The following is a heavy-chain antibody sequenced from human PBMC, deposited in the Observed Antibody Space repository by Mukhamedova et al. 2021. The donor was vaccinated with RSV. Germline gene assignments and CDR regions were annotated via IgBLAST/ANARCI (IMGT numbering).Heavy chain of an antibody. Sequence: STWDNPSLKSRVTISVDTSKNQFSLKLSSVTAADTAVYYCARGRYCSSTSCSYGMDVCGQGTTVTVSS. V-gene: IGHV4-30-2*04. CDR3: ARGRYCSSTSCSYGMDV. CDR2: ST. J-gene: IGHJ6*02. D-gene: IGHD2-2*01.